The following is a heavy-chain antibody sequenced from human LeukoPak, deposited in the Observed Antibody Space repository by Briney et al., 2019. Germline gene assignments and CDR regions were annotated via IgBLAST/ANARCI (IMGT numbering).Heavy chain of an antibody. CDR2: IYYSGST. CDR3: AREDGSGSPIRP. J-gene: IGHJ5*02. V-gene: IGHV4-31*03. Sequence: PSETLSLTCTVSGGSISSGGYYWSWIRQHPGKGLEWIGYIYYSGSTYYNPSLKSRVTISVDTSKNQFSLKLSSVTAADTAVYYCAREDGSGSPIRPWGQGTLVTVSS. D-gene: IGHD3-10*01. CDR1: GGSISSGGYY.